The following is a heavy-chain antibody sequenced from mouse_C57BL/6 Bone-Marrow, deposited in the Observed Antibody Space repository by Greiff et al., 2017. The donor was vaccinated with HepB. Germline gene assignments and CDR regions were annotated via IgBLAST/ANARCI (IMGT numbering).Heavy chain of an antibody. CDR2: IRNKANGYTT. V-gene: IGHV7-3*01. CDR3: ARWGYSPMDY. J-gene: IGHJ4*01. D-gene: IGHD2-12*01. Sequence: EVHLVESGGGLVQPGGSLSLSCAASGFTFTAYYMSWVRQPPGKALEWLGFIRNKANGYTTEYSASVKGRFTISRDNSQSILYLQMNALRAEDSATYYCARWGYSPMDYWGQGTSVTVSS. CDR1: GFTFTAYY.